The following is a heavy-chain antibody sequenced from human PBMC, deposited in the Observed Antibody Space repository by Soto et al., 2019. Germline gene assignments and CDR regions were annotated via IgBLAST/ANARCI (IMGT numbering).Heavy chain of an antibody. CDR1: GFSFSSCA. V-gene: IGHV3-30-3*01. J-gene: IGHJ4*02. CDR2: VSHDGTNK. Sequence: QVQLVESGGGVVQPGRSLRLSCAASGFSFSSCAMHWVRQATGKGLEWVAVVSHDGTNKYYADSVKGRVTISRDNSINTVYLQMNSLRAEDTAVYYCARISIAVAGIAYYFHYWGQGTLVTVSS. D-gene: IGHD6-19*01. CDR3: ARISIAVAGIAYYFHY.